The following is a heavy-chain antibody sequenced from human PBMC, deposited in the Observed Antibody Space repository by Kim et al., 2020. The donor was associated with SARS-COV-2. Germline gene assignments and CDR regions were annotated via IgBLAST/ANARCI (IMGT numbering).Heavy chain of an antibody. V-gene: IGHV4-31*03. CDR1: GGSISSGGYY. CDR3: ARDFGYYDSSGYYRGGYFDY. J-gene: IGHJ4*02. Sequence: SETLSLTCTVSGGSISSGGYYWSWIRQHPGKGLEWIGYIYYSGSTYYNPSLKSRVTISVDTSKNQFSLKLSSVTAADTAVYYCARDFGYYDSSGYYRGGYFDYWGQGTLVTVSS. D-gene: IGHD3-22*01. CDR2: IYYSGST.